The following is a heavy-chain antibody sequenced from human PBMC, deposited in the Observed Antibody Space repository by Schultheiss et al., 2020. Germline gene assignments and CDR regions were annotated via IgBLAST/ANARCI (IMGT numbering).Heavy chain of an antibody. CDR1: GGTFSSYA. CDR2: INPNSGGT. J-gene: IGHJ5*02. Sequence: ASVKVSCKASGGTFSSYAITWVRQAPGQGLEWMGWINPNSGGTNYAQKLQGRVTMTTDTSTSTAYMELRSLRSDDTAVYYCARYATNYASGSDNWFDPWGQGTLVTVSS. D-gene: IGHD3-10*01. CDR3: ARYATNYASGSDNWFDP. V-gene: IGHV1-18*01.